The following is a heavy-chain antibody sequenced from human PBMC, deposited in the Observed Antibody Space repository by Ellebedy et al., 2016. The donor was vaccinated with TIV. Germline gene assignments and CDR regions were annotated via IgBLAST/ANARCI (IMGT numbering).Heavy chain of an antibody. D-gene: IGHD1-20*01. CDR1: GGSISSSGYY. V-gene: IGHV4-39*07. CDR3: ARSYTWNDLFDY. CDR2: MYYNGNN. Sequence: SETLSLTXTVSGGSISSSGYYWGWIRQPPGKGLEWIATMYYNGNNYYNPSLRSRVTISVDTSKNQFSLNLSSVTAADTAVYFCARSYTWNDLFDYWGQGTLVTVSS. J-gene: IGHJ4*02.